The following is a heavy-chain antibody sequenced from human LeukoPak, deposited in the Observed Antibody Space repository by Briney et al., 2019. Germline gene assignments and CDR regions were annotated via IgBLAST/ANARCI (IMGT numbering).Heavy chain of an antibody. CDR3: ARDPNWGSGY. Sequence: GGSLRLSCATSGFTFSSYTMVWVRQAPGKGLEWVSIIGASGGDIHYADSVKGRFSISRDNPKNTLTLQMNSLRVDDTAVYYCARDPNWGSGYWGQGTLVTASS. J-gene: IGHJ4*02. V-gene: IGHV3-23*01. CDR1: GFTFSSYT. D-gene: IGHD7-27*01. CDR2: IGASGGDI.